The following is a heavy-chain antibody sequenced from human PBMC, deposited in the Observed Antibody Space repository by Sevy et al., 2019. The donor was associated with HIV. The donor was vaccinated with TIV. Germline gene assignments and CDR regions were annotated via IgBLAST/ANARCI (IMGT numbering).Heavy chain of an antibody. CDR3: ASDSSSPVEPDYYYYGMDV. D-gene: IGHD6-6*01. J-gene: IGHJ6*02. CDR2: ISYDGSNK. CDR1: GFTFSSYA. V-gene: IGHV3-30-3*01. Sequence: GGSLRLSCAASGFTFSSYAMHWVRQAPGKGLEWVAVISYDGSNKYYADSVKGRFTISRDNSKNTLCLQMNSLRAEDTAVYYCASDSSSPVEPDYYYYGMDVWGQGTTVTVSS.